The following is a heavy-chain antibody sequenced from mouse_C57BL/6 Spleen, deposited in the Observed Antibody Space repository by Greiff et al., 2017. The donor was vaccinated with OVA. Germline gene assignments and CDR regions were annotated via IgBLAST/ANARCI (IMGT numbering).Heavy chain of an antibody. CDR1: GYSFTGYY. D-gene: IGHD1-1*01. CDR2: IIPSTGGT. Sequence: VQLQQSGPELVKPGASVKISCKASGYSFTGYYMNWVKQSPEKSLEWIGEIIPSTGGTTYNQKFKATATLTVDKSSSTAYMQLKSLTSEDSAVYYCARPHYYGSSYAMDYWGKGTSVTVAS. V-gene: IGHV1-42*01. CDR3: ARPHYYGSSYAMDY. J-gene: IGHJ4*01.